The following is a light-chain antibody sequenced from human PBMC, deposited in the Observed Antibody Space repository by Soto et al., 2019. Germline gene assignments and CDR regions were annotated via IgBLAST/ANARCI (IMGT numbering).Light chain of an antibody. J-gene: IGKJ2*01. CDR2: GAS. CDR1: QSINSE. Sequence: EIVMTQSPATLSLSPGERAALSCRASQSINSELAWYQQKPGQPPRLLIYGASTRATGGPARFTGSESGSEFTLTISGLQTEDFAVYYCQQGHNSPLTFGQGTRLEI. V-gene: IGKV3-15*01. CDR3: QQGHNSPLT.